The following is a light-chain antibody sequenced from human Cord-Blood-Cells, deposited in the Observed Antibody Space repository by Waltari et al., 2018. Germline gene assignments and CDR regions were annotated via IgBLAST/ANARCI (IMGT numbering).Light chain of an antibody. J-gene: IGKJ3*01. V-gene: IGKV3-20*01. CDR3: QQYGSSPFT. CDR1: QSVSSSY. Sequence: IVLTQSPGTLSLSPGERATLVCRASQSVSSSYLVWYQQKPGQAPRLLIYGASSRATGIPDRFSGSGSGTDFTLTISRLEPEDFAVYYCQQYGSSPFTFGPGTKVDIK. CDR2: GAS.